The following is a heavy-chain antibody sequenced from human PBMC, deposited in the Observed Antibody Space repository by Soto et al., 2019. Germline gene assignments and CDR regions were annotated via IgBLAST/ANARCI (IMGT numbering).Heavy chain of an antibody. J-gene: IGHJ5*02. V-gene: IGHV4-30-4*01. CDR3: AREIIAAAGTVRYDP. D-gene: IGHD6-13*01. CDR2: IYYSGST. Sequence: PSETLSLTCTVSGGSISSGDYYWSWIRQPPGKGLEWIGYIYYSGSTYYNPSLKSRVTISVDTSKNQFSLKLSSVTAADTAVYYCAREIIAAAGTVRYDPWGQGTLVTVSS. CDR1: GGSISSGDYY.